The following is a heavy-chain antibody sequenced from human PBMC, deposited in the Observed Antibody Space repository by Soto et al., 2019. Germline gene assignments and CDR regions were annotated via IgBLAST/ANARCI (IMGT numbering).Heavy chain of an antibody. Sequence: ASVKVSCKASGYNYNSYGISWVRQAPVQGREWRGWISANNGNTKYAQKVQGRVTMTTDTSTSIAYMELRSLRSDDTAVYYCARDHRYCSGGSCYVVDYWGQGTLVTVSS. CDR1: GYNYNSYG. J-gene: IGHJ4*02. V-gene: IGHV1-18*01. CDR3: ARDHRYCSGGSCYVVDY. CDR2: ISANNGNT. D-gene: IGHD2-15*01.